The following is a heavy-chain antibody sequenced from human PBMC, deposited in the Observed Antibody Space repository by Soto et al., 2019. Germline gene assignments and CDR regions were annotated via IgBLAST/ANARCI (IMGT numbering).Heavy chain of an antibody. CDR1: KFTFRSYW. Sequence: GGSLRLSCAASKFTFRSYWMSWVRQAPGKGLEWVANINQDRSEKYYVDSVKGRFTISRDNAKNSLYLQMNSLRAEDTAVYSCARVKDYDFWSGYSPYYYGVDVWGQGTTVTVSS. CDR3: ARVKDYDFWSGYSPYYYGVDV. CDR2: INQDRSEK. V-gene: IGHV3-7*03. D-gene: IGHD3-3*01. J-gene: IGHJ6*02.